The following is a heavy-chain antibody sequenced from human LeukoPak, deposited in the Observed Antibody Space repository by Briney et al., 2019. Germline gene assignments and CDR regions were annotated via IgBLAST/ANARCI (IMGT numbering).Heavy chain of an antibody. Sequence: SSETLSLTCAVSGGSIRNSSFYWGWIRQPPGKGLEWIASIYNSGTTYYNPSLKSRITIFVDTSKNQVSLKLRSVTAADTAVYYCNYYDSSGFYFDAFDIWGQGTMVTVSS. V-gene: IGHV4-39*01. J-gene: IGHJ3*02. D-gene: IGHD3-22*01. CDR2: IYNSGTT. CDR3: NYYDSSGFYFDAFDI. CDR1: GGSIRNSSFY.